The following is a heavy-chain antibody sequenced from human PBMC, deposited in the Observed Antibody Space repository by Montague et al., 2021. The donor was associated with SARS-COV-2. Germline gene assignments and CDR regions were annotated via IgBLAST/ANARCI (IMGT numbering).Heavy chain of an antibody. J-gene: IGHJ4*02. D-gene: IGHD5-12*01. V-gene: IGHV4-34*01. CDR1: GGSFSDYH. Sequence: SETLSLTCAVYGGSFSDYHWSWIRQPPGGGLEWIGRINHGGSTKYNPSPKSRVTISIDTSKNQFSLKLSSVTAADTAVYYCARHERQWLRLYPYYFDYWGQGTLVTVSS. CDR2: INHGGST. CDR3: ARHERQWLRLYPYYFDY.